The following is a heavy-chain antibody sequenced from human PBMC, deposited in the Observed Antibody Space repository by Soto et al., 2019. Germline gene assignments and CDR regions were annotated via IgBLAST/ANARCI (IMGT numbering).Heavy chain of an antibody. CDR1: GYTFTAYY. D-gene: IGHD3-10*01. Sequence: ASVKVSCKASGYTFTAYYIHWVRQAPGQGLEWMGWINPNGGGTKYAQKFQGRVTMTRDTSINTAYMELTRLTSDDTAVYYCARAVHTMIQVVRFRVDQWGQGTLVTVSS. CDR3: ARAVHTMIQVVRFRVDQ. CDR2: INPNGGGT. J-gene: IGHJ4*02. V-gene: IGHV1-2*02.